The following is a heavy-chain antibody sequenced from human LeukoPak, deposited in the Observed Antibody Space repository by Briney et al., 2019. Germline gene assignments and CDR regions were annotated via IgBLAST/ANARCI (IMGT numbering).Heavy chain of an antibody. CDR1: GFTFDDYG. CDR3: ARHRNIYSSWYGDAFDI. V-gene: IGHV3-20*01. CDR2: INWNGGST. J-gene: IGHJ3*02. Sequence: GGSLRLSCAASGFTFDDYGMSWVRQAPGKGLEWVSGINWNGGSTGYADSVKGRFTISRDNAKNSLYLRMNSLRAEDTALYHCARHRNIYSSWYGDAFDIWGQGTMVTVSS. D-gene: IGHD6-13*01.